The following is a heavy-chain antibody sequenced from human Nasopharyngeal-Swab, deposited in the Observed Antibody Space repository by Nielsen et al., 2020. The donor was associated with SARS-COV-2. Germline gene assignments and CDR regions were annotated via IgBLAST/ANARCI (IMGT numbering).Heavy chain of an antibody. Sequence: GESLKISCAASGFTFSSYAMSWVRQAPGKGLEWVSAISGSGGSTYYADSVKGRFTISRDNSKNTLYLQMNSLRAEDTAVYYCAKHGLLWFGELSRWFDPWGQGTLVTVSS. V-gene: IGHV3-23*01. J-gene: IGHJ5*02. CDR2: ISGSGGST. D-gene: IGHD3-10*01. CDR3: AKHGLLWFGELSRWFDP. CDR1: GFTFSSYA.